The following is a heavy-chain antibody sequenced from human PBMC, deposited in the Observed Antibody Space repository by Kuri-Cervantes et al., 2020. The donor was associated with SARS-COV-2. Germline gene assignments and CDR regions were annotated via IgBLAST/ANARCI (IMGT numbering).Heavy chain of an antibody. CDR1: GFTFSSYW. D-gene: IGHD2-2*01. CDR3: AKGKVVVVPAAAFDY. CDR2: IWNDGSDK. J-gene: IGHJ4*02. Sequence: GESLKISCAASGFTFSSYWMSWVRQAPGKGLEWVAVIWNDGSDKYYADSVKGRFTISRDNSKNTLYLQMNSLRAEDTAVYYCAKGKVVVVPAAAFDYWGQGTLVTVSS. V-gene: IGHV3-30*02.